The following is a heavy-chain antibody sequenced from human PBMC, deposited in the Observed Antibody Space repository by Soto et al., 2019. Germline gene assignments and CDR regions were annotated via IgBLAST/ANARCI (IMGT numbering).Heavy chain of an antibody. CDR2: ISYDGSNK. CDR1: GFTFSSYG. V-gene: IGHV3-30*18. D-gene: IGHD2-15*01. CDR3: AKDGYCSAGSCRGFDY. Sequence: QVQLVESGGGVVQPGRSLRLSCATSGFTFSSYGMHWVRQAPGKGLEWVAVISYDGSNKYFADSVKGRFTISRDNSKNTLYHQMNSLRAEDTAVYYCAKDGYCSAGSCRGFDYWGQGTLVTVSS. J-gene: IGHJ4*02.